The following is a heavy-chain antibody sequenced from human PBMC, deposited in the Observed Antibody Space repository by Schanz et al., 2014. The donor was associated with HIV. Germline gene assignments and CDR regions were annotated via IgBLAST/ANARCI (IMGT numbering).Heavy chain of an antibody. CDR3: ARDRKALGVSYYYYGLDV. D-gene: IGHD3-3*01. V-gene: IGHV1-18*01. J-gene: IGHJ6*02. CDR2: INVYDGNT. Sequence: QVQLVQSGAEVKKPGASVKVSCKASGYTFSNFGISWVRQAPGQGLEWMAWINVYDGNTNYAQNVQGRVTVTSDTSTNTASMELRGLTSDDTAVYYCARDRKALGVSYYYYGLDVWGQGTTVTVSS. CDR1: GYTFSNFG.